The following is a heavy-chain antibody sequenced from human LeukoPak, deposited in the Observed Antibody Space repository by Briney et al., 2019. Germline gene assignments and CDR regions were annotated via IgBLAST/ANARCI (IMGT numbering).Heavy chain of an antibody. D-gene: IGHD3-3*01. CDR2: IKSDGSNT. J-gene: IGHJ4*02. Sequence: GGSLRLSCAASGFTFSSYWMHWVRQAPGKGLVWVSRIKSDGSNTNYADSVKGRSTISRDNAKNTLHLQMNSLRAEDTAVYYCARGGYYGSGRYYFDSWGQGTLVTVSS. CDR3: ARGGYYGSGRYYFDS. CDR1: GFTFSSYW. V-gene: IGHV3-74*01.